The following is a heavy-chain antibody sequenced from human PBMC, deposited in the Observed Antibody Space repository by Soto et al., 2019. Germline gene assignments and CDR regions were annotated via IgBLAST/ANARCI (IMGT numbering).Heavy chain of an antibody. V-gene: IGHV4-34*01. CDR1: GGSFSGYY. J-gene: IGHJ5*02. D-gene: IGHD3-9*01. CDR3: AREIVVLRYFDWLLGLGWFDP. Sequence: QVQLQQWGAGLLTPSETLSLTCAVYGGSFSGYYWSWIRQPPGKGLEWIGEINHSGSTNYNPSLKSRVTISVDPSKNQFSLKLSSATAADTAVYYCAREIVVLRYFDWLLGLGWFDPWCQGTLVTVSS. CDR2: INHSGST.